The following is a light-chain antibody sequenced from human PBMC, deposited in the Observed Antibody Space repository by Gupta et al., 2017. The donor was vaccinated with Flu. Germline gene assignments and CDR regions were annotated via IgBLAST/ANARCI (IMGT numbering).Light chain of an antibody. CDR3: QQYNSYSLT. CDR2: KAS. CDR1: QSISSW. Sequence: DIQMTQPPSTLSASVGDRVTITCRASQSISSWLAWYQQKPGKAPTLPIYKASSVESGVPSRFSGSGSGTEFTLTISSLQPDDFATYYCQQYNSYSLTFGQGTKVEIK. J-gene: IGKJ1*01. V-gene: IGKV1-5*03.